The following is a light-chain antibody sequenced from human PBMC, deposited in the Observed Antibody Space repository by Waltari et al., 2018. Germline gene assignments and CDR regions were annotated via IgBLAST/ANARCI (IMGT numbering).Light chain of an antibody. Sequence: IVLTQTPGTLSLSPWERATLSCRASQTVNNNYLAWYQQEPGQAPRLLLYGGANRATGVPDRFSLSGSGRDFILSISRLEPDDFAVYYCQQYGSSPTFGQGTKLEI. CDR3: QQYGSSPT. V-gene: IGKV3-20*01. J-gene: IGKJ2*01. CDR2: GGA. CDR1: QTVNNNY.